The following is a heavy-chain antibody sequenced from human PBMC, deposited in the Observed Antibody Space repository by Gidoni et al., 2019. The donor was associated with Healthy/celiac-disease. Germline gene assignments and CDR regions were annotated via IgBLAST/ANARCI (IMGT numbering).Heavy chain of an antibody. Sequence: EVQLVESGGGLVQPGRSLRLSCAASGFTFDDYAMHWVRQAPGKGLEWVSGISWNSGSIGYADSVKGRFTIFRDNAKNSLYLQMNSLRAEDTALYYCAKGYGGNSEGPLAWGQGTLVTVSS. J-gene: IGHJ5*02. V-gene: IGHV3-9*01. CDR3: AKGYGGNSEGPLA. CDR1: GFTFDDYA. D-gene: IGHD2-21*02. CDR2: ISWNSGSI.